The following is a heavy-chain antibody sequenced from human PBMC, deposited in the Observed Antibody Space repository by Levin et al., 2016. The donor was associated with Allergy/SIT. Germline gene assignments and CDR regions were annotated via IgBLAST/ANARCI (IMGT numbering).Heavy chain of an antibody. CDR3: ARQLTIFWPPFDY. D-gene: IGHD3-9*01. J-gene: IGHJ4*02. CDR1: GFTFSSYS. Sequence: GESLKISCAASGFTFSSYSMNWVRQAPGKGLEWVSYISSSSSTIYYADSVKGRFTISRDNAKNSLYLQMNSLRDEDTAVYYCARQLTIFWPPFDYWGQGTLVTVSS. CDR2: ISSSSSTI. V-gene: IGHV3-48*02.